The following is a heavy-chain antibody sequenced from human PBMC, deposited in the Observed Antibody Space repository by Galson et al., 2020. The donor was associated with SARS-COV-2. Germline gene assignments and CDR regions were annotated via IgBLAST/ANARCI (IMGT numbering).Heavy chain of an antibody. CDR2: IYTSGRT. Sequence: ETSETLSLTCTVSGGSISSYYWSWVRQPAGKGLEWIGRIYTSGRTTYNPSLRGRVSMSVDTSKNQFSLKLSSVTAADTAIYYCARDTRGDSSFTFDIWGQGTMVTVSS. D-gene: IGHD3-22*01. J-gene: IGHJ3*02. V-gene: IGHV4-4*07. CDR3: ARDTRGDSSFTFDI. CDR1: GGSISSYY.